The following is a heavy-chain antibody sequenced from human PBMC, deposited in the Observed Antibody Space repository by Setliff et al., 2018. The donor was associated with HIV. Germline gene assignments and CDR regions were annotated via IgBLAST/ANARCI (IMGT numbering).Heavy chain of an antibody. J-gene: IGHJ4*03. CDR2: IDISPRRV. D-gene: IGHD2-15*01. CDR1: GFTFVGSG. V-gene: IGHV3-48*04. CDR3: TKHDCSGGTCYLNAIEY. Sequence: PGGSLRLSCAASGFTFVGSGLSWVRQASGKGPELISYIDISPRRVYYADSVKGRFTISRDNADGSLFLQMNNLRVEDSAMYYCTKHDCSGGTCYLNAIEYWGQGTMVTVSS.